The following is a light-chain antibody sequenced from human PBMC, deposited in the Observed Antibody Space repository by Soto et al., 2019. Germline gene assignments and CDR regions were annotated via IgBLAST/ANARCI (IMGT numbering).Light chain of an antibody. CDR1: SSDVGGYDY. CDR2: DVT. V-gene: IGLV2-14*01. J-gene: IGLJ1*01. Sequence: LTQPASVSGSPGQSITISCTGTSSDVGGYDYVSWYQQHPGKAPKLMIYDVTNRPSGVSNRFSGSKSGNTASLTISGLQAEDEASYYCSSYTSSTSYVFGTGTKVTVL. CDR3: SSYTSSTSYV.